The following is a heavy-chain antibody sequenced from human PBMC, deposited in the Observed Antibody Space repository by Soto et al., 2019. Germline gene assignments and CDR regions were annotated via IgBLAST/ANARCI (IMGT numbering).Heavy chain of an antibody. CDR3: ARDSVTMTETGTDP. Sequence: GGSLRLSCAASGFTFSSYSMNWVRQAPGKGLEWVSYISSSSSTIYYADSVKGRFTISRDNAKNSLYLQMNSLRDEDTAVYYCARDSVTMTETGTDPWGQGTLVTVSS. CDR2: ISSSSSTI. D-gene: IGHD1-1*01. V-gene: IGHV3-48*02. CDR1: GFTFSSYS. J-gene: IGHJ5*02.